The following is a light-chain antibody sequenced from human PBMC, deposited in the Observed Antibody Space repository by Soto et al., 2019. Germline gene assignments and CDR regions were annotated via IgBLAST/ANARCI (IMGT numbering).Light chain of an antibody. Sequence: DIQMTQSPSSLSASVGDKVTITCWASHDILNFLNWYQQKPGKVPELLIFDAIHLETGVPSRFSGSGSATYFALTISSLQPEDFATYYCQQYGDLPVTFGGGTRIEI. J-gene: IGKJ4*01. V-gene: IGKV1-33*01. CDR1: HDILNF. CDR3: QQYGDLPVT. CDR2: DAI.